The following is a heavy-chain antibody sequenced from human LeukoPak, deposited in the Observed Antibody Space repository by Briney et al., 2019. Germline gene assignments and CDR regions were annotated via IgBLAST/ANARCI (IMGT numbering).Heavy chain of an antibody. J-gene: IGHJ6*03. CDR1: GGSISSYY. CDR3: ARVWDYYYYMDV. CDR2: IYYSGST. D-gene: IGHD7-27*01. Sequence: SETLSLTCTVSGGSISSYYWSWIRQPPGKGLEWIGYIYYSGSTNYNPSLKSRVTISVDTSKNQFSLKLSSVTAADTAVYYCARVWDYYYYMDVWGKGTTVTVSS. V-gene: IGHV4-59*01.